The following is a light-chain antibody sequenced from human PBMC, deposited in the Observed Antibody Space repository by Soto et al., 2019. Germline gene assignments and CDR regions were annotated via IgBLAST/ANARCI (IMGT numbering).Light chain of an antibody. CDR3: QQHNHWPT. CDR1: QSMSSD. J-gene: IGKJ1*01. Sequence: EIVMTQSPATLSVSPGERVTLSCRASQSMSSDLAWVQLKRGQAPRLLIYGASTRAPGIPASFSCSGSGTEFTLTISSLQSEDVAFYYFQQHNHWPTFGPGPEVEIK. V-gene: IGKV3-15*01. CDR2: GAS.